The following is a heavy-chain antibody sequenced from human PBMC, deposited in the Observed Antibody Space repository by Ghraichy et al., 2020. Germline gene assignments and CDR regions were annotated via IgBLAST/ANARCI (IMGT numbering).Heavy chain of an antibody. CDR3: ARGSVVSCFGATCYPIDY. CDR2: TSGSDGVT. CDR1: GFIFTNYA. D-gene: IGHD4/OR15-4a*01. Sequence: GGSLRLSCVASGFIFTNYAMSWVRQAPGKRLEWIAATSGSDGVTYHADSVKGRFTISRDNTNNMLYLQMNSLRAEDTAMYYCARGSVVSCFGATCYPIDYWGQGTLVTVSS. V-gene: IGHV3-23*01. J-gene: IGHJ4*02.